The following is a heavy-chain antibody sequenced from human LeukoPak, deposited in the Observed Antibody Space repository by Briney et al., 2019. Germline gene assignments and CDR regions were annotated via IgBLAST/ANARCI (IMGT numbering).Heavy chain of an antibody. CDR2: IRSDGSTS. V-gene: IGHV3-33*01. J-gene: IGHJ1*01. D-gene: IGHD2-2*01. CDR1: GFTFSSYS. CDR3: ARILYCTSISCYSS. Sequence: GGSLRLSCAASGFTFSSYSMHWVRQAPGKGLQWVSHIRSDGSTSYCADSVKGRFTISRDNAKNTLYLQMNSLRAEDTAVYYCARILYCTSISCYSSWGKGTLVTVSS.